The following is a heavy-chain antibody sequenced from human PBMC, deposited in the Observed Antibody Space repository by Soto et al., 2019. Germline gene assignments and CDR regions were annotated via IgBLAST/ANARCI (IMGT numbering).Heavy chain of an antibody. Sequence: GASVKVSCKASAYTFTSYGSSWVRQAPGQGLEWMGWISAYNGNTNYAQKLQGRVTMTTDTSTSTAYMELRSLRSDDTAVYYCARGHIAARPYYYYMDVWGKGTTVTVS. CDR2: ISAYNGNT. D-gene: IGHD6-6*01. V-gene: IGHV1-18*01. CDR3: ARGHIAARPYYYYMDV. CDR1: AYTFTSYG. J-gene: IGHJ6*03.